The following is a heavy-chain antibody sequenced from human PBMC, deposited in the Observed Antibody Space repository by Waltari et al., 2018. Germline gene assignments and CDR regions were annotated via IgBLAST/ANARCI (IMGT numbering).Heavy chain of an antibody. CDR1: GGSISSYY. V-gene: IGHV4-59*12. Sequence: QVQLQESGPGLVKPSETLSLTCPVSGGSISSYYWSWIRPPPGKGLEWIGYIYYSGSTNYNPSLKSRVTISVDTSKNQFSLKLSSVTAADTAVYYCARGPYYDFWSGPYYFDYWGQGTLVTVSS. CDR3: ARGPYYDFWSGPYYFDY. CDR2: IYYSGST. D-gene: IGHD3-3*01. J-gene: IGHJ4*02.